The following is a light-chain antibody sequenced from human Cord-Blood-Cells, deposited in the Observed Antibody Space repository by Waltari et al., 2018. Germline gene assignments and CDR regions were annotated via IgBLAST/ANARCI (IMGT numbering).Light chain of an antibody. Sequence: DIQMTPSPSSLSASVGDRVTITCRARQGISNYLAWYQQKPEKVPKLLIYAASTLQSGVPSRFSGSGSGTDFTLTSSSLQPEDVATYYCQKYNSAPPWTFGQGTKVEIK. CDR1: QGISNY. V-gene: IGKV1-27*01. CDR2: AAS. J-gene: IGKJ1*01. CDR3: QKYNSAPPWT.